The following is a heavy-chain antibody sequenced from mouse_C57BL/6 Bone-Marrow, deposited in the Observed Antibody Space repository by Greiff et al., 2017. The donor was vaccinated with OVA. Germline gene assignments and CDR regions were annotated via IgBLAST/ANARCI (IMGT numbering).Heavy chain of an antibody. CDR2: IYPGGGYT. CDR1: GYTFTNYW. J-gene: IGHJ1*03. V-gene: IGHV1-63*01. D-gene: IGHD2-5*01. CDR3: AVYSNYVWYFDV. Sequence: VHLVESGAELVRPGTSVKMSCKASGYTFTNYWIGWAKQRPGHGLEWIGDIYPGGGYTNYNEKFKGKATLTADKSSSTAYMQFSSLTSEDSAIYYCAVYSNYVWYFDVWGTGTTVTVSS.